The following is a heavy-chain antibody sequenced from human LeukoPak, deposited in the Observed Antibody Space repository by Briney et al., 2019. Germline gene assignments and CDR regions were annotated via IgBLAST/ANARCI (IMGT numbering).Heavy chain of an antibody. J-gene: IGHJ4*02. CDR2: INQDGSEK. V-gene: IGHV3-7*05. D-gene: IGHD6-19*01. CDR1: GFTFSSYW. Sequence: GGSLRLSCVASGFTFSSYWMSWVRQAPGKGLEWVANINQDGSEKYYLDSVKGRFTFSRNNAKNSLYLNMNSLRAEDTAVYYCARDYPPPPVAGPYYFDYWGQGTLVTVSS. CDR3: ARDYPPPPVAGPYYFDY.